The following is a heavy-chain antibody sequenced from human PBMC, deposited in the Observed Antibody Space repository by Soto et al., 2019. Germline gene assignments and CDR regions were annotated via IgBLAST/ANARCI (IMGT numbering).Heavy chain of an antibody. V-gene: IGHV1-18*01. CDR1: GYTFTSYG. CDR2: ISAYNGNT. Sequence: ASVKVSCKASGYTFTSYGISWVRQAPGQGLEWMGWISAYNGNTNYAQKLQGRVTMTTDTSTSTAYMELRSLRSDDTAVYYCARALMGFGENYHYYYSGMDVSGQGTRVTVSS. D-gene: IGHD3-10*01. CDR3: ARALMGFGENYHYYYSGMDV. J-gene: IGHJ6*02.